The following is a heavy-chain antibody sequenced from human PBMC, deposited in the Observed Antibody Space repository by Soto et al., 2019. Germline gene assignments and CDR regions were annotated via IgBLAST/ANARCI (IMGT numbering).Heavy chain of an antibody. V-gene: IGHV1-69*01. D-gene: IGHD3-22*01. CDR3: ERGGHYDSSGYYYFY. CDR1: GGTFSTYA. CDR2: IIPLFGTA. Sequence: QVQLVQSGAEVKKPGSSVTVSCKASGGTFSTYAIDWVRQAPGQGLARMGGIIPLFGTAKYAHNFQDRITITADEYTTTAYMELRSLRSQDTAVYYCERGGHYDSSGYYYFYWGPGTLVPVSS. J-gene: IGHJ4*02.